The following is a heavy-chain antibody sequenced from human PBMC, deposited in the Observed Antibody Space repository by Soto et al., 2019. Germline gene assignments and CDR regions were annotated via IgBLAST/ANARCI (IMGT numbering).Heavy chain of an antibody. CDR1: GGSMRNYY. Sequence: SETLSLTCSVSGGSMRNYYWNWIRQPPGRGLEWIGYVYHSGSTNYNPSLKSRVSMSVDVSRNHFSLTLHSVTAADTAVYFCTSSYSTSSSPDYWGQGTLVTVSS. J-gene: IGHJ4*02. CDR2: VYHSGST. D-gene: IGHD6-6*01. CDR3: TSSYSTSSSPDY. V-gene: IGHV4-59*01.